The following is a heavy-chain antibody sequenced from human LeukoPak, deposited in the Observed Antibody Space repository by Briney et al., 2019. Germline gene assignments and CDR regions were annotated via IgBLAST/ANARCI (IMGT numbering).Heavy chain of an antibody. Sequence: ASVKVSCKASGYTFTSHQMHWVRQAPGQGLEWMGIINPNGGGTTYAPKFQGRVTMTRDMSTSTVYMELGSLRSEDTALYYCARGPWFYSGYPSYYFDHWGQGTLVTVSS. J-gene: IGHJ4*02. V-gene: IGHV1-46*01. CDR3: ARGPWFYSGYPSYYFDH. CDR1: GYTFTSHQ. D-gene: IGHD5-12*01. CDR2: INPNGGGT.